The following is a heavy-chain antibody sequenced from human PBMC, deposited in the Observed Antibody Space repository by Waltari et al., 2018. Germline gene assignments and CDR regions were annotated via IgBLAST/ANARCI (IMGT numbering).Heavy chain of an antibody. Sequence: EVQLLESGGGLVQPGGSLRVSCAASGFTFSSYAMNWVRQAPGKGLEWGAGIRDSGGKTYYADSVKGRFTISRDNSKNTLYLQMNSLRAEDTAPYYCAKGGSSTSTWYYYWGQGTLVTVSS. V-gene: IGHV3-23*01. D-gene: IGHD6-13*01. CDR3: AKGGSSTSTWYYY. J-gene: IGHJ4*02. CDR2: IRDSGGKT. CDR1: GFTFSSYA.